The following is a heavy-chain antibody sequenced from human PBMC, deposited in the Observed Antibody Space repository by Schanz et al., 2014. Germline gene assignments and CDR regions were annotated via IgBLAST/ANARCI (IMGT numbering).Heavy chain of an antibody. V-gene: IGHV3-33*06. CDR1: GFTFNNYG. J-gene: IGHJ4*01. D-gene: IGHD3-22*01. CDR2: IWVDGANK. CDR3: AKQHGVIQHVSDY. Sequence: QVQVVESGGGVVQPGRSLRLSCVASGFTFNNYGMHWVRQAPGKGLGWVAVIWVDGANKYNADSVKGRFTISRDTSKNTLYLLLNSLRAEDTAIYYCAKQHGVIQHVSDYWGHGTLVTVSS.